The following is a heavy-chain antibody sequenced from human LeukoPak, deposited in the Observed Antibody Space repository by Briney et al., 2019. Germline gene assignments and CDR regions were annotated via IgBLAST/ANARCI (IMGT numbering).Heavy chain of an antibody. J-gene: IGHJ4*02. CDR2: IKSKTYRGTT. CDR1: GFTFNNAW. Sequence: GGSLRLSCAASGFTFNNAWMSRVRQAPRKGVERIIRIKSKTYRGTTEYAAPAKHRFTISRDYSERSLFLQMDTRPTEDVGVKNCPRDRFGWGQGTHGTVSS. D-gene: IGHD3-16*01. CDR3: PRDRFG. V-gene: IGHV3-15*01.